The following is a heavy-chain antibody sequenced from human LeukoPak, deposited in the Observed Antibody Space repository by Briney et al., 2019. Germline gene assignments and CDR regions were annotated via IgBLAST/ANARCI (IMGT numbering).Heavy chain of an antibody. CDR3: ARGHDFWSGYAYYYYMDV. CDR2: ISSSSSTI. Sequence: GGSLRLSCAASGFTFSSYSMNWVRQAPGKGLEWVSYISSSSSTIYYADSVKGRFTISRDNAKKPLYLQMNSLRAEDTAVYDCARGHDFWSGYAYYYYMDVWGKGTTVTVSS. D-gene: IGHD3-3*01. J-gene: IGHJ6*03. V-gene: IGHV3-48*01. CDR1: GFTFSSYS.